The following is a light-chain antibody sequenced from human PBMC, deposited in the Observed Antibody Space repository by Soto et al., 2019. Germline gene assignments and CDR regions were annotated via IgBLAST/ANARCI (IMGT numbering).Light chain of an antibody. Sequence: EIGLTPSPGTLSLSPGERATLSCRASHSVSARYLAWYQQKPGQAPRLLIYGASQRAAGAPDRFSGTGSGTNFPLTTCTLEPEDLAVFYGHQYGSSPYTVGQGTKLHIK. CDR1: HSVSARY. CDR2: GAS. V-gene: IGKV3-20*01. J-gene: IGKJ2*01. CDR3: HQYGSSPYT.